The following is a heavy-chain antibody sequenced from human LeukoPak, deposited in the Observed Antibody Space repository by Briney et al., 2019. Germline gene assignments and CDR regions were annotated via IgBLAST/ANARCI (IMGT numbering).Heavy chain of an antibody. CDR1: GFTFSSYR. CDR3: AKDTHYYGSGSYSIDY. V-gene: IGHV3-30*18. CDR2: ISYDGSNK. Sequence: GGALRLTCPASGFTFSSYRMHWLGQPPAKGLDGVALISYDGSNKYYADSVKGRFTISRDNSKNTLYLQMNSLRAEDTAVYYCAKDTHYYGSGSYSIDYWGQGTLVTVSS. D-gene: IGHD3-10*01. J-gene: IGHJ4*02.